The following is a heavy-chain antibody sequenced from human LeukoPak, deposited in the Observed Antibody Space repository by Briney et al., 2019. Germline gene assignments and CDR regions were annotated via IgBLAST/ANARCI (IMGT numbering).Heavy chain of an antibody. J-gene: IGHJ4*02. CDR2: ITWNSGII. CDR3: AAGDDFRIDY. Sequence: GGSLRLSCAASGFTFDDYAMHWVRQAPGKGLEWVSGITWNSGIIGYADSVKGRFTISRDNAKYSLYLQMNSLRAEDMAFYCCAAGDDFRIDYWGQGSPVTVSS. D-gene: IGHD1-1*01. CDR1: GFTFDDYA. V-gene: IGHV3-9*03.